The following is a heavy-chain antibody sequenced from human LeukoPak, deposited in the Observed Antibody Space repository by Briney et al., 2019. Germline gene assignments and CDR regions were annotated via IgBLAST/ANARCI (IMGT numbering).Heavy chain of an antibody. D-gene: IGHD4/OR15-4a*01. V-gene: IGHV4-4*07. CDR1: GGSISGYY. CDR2: IYSSGST. Sequence: SETLSLTCTVSGGSISGYYWSWIRQPAGKGLEWIGRIYSSGSTNYSPSLKSRVTMSVDTSKNQSSLKLSSVTAADTAVYYCARNYGGAYYLDYWGQGTLVTVSS. CDR3: ARNYGGAYYLDY. J-gene: IGHJ4*02.